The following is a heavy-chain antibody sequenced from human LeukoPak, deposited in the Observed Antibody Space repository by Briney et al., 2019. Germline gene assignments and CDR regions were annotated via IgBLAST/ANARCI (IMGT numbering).Heavy chain of an antibody. Sequence: GGSLRLSCAASGFTFDDYAMHWVRQAPGKGLEWVSGITRNSANIGYADSVKGRFTISRDNAKNSLFLQMNSLRAEDTALYYCAKGLTTVTAFFEYWGQGTLVTVSS. CDR2: ITRNSANI. J-gene: IGHJ4*02. CDR3: AKGLTTVTAFFEY. V-gene: IGHV3-9*01. CDR1: GFTFDDYA. D-gene: IGHD4-17*01.